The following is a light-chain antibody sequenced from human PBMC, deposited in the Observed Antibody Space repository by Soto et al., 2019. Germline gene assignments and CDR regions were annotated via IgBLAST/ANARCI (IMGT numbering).Light chain of an antibody. V-gene: IGKV3-11*01. J-gene: IGKJ5*01. CDR3: QQRSNWPLIT. Sequence: EIVLTQSPATLSLSPGERATLSCRASQSVSSYLAWYQQKPGQAPRLLIYDVSNRATGIPARFSGSGSGTVFTLTISSLEPEDFAVYYCQQRSNWPLITFGQGTRLEIK. CDR1: QSVSSY. CDR2: DVS.